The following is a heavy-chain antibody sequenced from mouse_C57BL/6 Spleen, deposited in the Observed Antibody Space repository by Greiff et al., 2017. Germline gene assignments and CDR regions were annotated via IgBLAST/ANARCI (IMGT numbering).Heavy chain of an antibody. CDR3: ARMEDGYSYAMDY. Sequence: EVQRVESGGGLVKPGGSLKLSCAASGFTFSDYGMHWVRQAPEKGLEWVAYISSGSSTIYYADTVKGRFTISRDNAKNTLFLQMTSLRSDDAAMYYCARMEDGYSYAMDYWGQGTSVTVSS. J-gene: IGHJ4*01. V-gene: IGHV5-17*01. CDR2: ISSGSSTI. CDR1: GFTFSDYG. D-gene: IGHD2-3*01.